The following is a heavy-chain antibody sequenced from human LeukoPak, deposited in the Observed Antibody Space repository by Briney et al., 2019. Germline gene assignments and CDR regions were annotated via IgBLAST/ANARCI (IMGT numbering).Heavy chain of an antibody. CDR1: GFTFSSYS. Sequence: GGSLRLSCVVSGFTFSSYSMNWVRQAPGKGLEWISYISSSSTTIYYADSVKGRFTISRDNAKNSLYLQMNSLRDEDTAVYYCAKDSNPGIVGATTNYWGQGTLVTVSS. CDR2: ISSSSTTI. V-gene: IGHV3-48*02. CDR3: AKDSNPGIVGATTNY. J-gene: IGHJ4*02. D-gene: IGHD1-26*01.